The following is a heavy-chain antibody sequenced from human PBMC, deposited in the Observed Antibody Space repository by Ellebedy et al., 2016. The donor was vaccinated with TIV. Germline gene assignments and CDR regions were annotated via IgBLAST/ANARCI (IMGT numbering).Heavy chain of an antibody. V-gene: IGHV1-3*01. CDR3: ATLLSHLDY. CDR1: GYTFSTYA. D-gene: IGHD3-16*02. J-gene: IGHJ4*02. CDR2: INAGTANT. Sequence: AASVKVSCKASGYTFSTYAMHWVRQAPGHRLEWMGWINAGTANTKYSQKFQGRVTMTEDTSTDTAYMELSSLRSEDTAVYYCATLLSHLDYWGQGTLVTVSS.